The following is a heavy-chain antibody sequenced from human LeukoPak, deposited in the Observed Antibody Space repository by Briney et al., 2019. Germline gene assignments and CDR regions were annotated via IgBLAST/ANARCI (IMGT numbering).Heavy chain of an antibody. CDR2: INWNSDRI. CDR3: ARASYYYDTTGLRAVDV. CDR1: GFTFNDHA. V-gene: IGHV3-9*01. Sequence: PGRSLRLSCAASGFTFNDHAMYWVRQAPGRGLEWVSGINWNSDRIGYADSVKGRFTISRDDAKNSLFLQMNSLRAEDTALYYCARASYYYDTTGLRAVDVWGQGTMVTVSS. J-gene: IGHJ3*01. D-gene: IGHD3-22*01.